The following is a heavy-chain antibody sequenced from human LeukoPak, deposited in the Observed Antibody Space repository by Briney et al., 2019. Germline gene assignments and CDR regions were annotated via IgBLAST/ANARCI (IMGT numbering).Heavy chain of an antibody. CDR2: IYYSGSP. V-gene: IGHV4-39*01. CDR3: ARHESLGAFDI. Sequence: SETLSLTCTVSGGSISNNNYWAWIRQPPGKGLECIGSIYYSGSPYYNPSLKSRVTISVDTSKNQFSLTLSSVTAADTALYYCARHESLGAFDIRGQGTMVTVSS. J-gene: IGHJ3*02. CDR1: GGSISNNNY. D-gene: IGHD3-16*01.